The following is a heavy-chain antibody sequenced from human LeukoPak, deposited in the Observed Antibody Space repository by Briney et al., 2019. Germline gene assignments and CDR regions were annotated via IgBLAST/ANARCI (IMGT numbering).Heavy chain of an antibody. Sequence: GGSLRLSCAASGFTFSSYATHWVRQAPGKGLEYVSAISSNGGSTYYANSVKGRFTISRDNSKNTLYLQMGSLRAEDMAVYYCARDGRYSGSFDYWGQGILVTVSS. CDR2: ISSNGGST. V-gene: IGHV3-64*01. CDR1: GFTFSSYA. CDR3: ARDGRYSGSFDY. J-gene: IGHJ4*02. D-gene: IGHD1-26*01.